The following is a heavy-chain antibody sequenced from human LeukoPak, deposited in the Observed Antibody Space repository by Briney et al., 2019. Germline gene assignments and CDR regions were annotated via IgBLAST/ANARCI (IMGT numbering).Heavy chain of an antibody. Sequence: PGGSLRLSRAASGFTFSSYAMSWVRQAPGKGLEWVSAISGSGGSTYYADSVKGRFTISRDNSKNTLYLQMNSLRAEDTAVYYCAKDGYRGIAVALIYFDYWGQGTLVTVSS. CDR2: ISGSGGST. CDR1: GFTFSSYA. J-gene: IGHJ4*02. D-gene: IGHD6-19*01. V-gene: IGHV3-23*01. CDR3: AKDGYRGIAVALIYFDY.